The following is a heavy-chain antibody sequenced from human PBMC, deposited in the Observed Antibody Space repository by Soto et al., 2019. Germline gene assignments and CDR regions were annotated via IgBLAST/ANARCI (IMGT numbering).Heavy chain of an antibody. J-gene: IGHJ4*01. D-gene: IGHD6-6*01. CDR2: IIPIFGTA. CDR3: ARESIVPRRHFEY. V-gene: IGHV1-69*01. Sequence: QVQLVQSGAEVKKPGSSVKVSCKASGGAFSSYAISWVRQAPGQGLEWMGGIIPIFGTAHYAQKFQGSVTITADESTSAAHGELSSLRSEDTAVYYSARESIVPRRHFEYWGQGTLVTVSS. CDR1: GGAFSSYA.